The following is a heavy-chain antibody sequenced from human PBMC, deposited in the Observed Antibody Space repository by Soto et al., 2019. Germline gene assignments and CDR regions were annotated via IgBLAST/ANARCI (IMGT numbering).Heavy chain of an antibody. J-gene: IGHJ5*02. CDR1: GFTFSNYF. CDR2: MSGDGKTI. CDR3: ARTYVPGIAGFDP. V-gene: IGHV3-74*01. D-gene: IGHD1-1*01. Sequence: GSLRLSCAASGFTFSNYFMHWVRQVPGEGLVWVSRMSGDGKTISYADSVKGRFTISRDNAKNTLYLQMNSLRVEDTAVYYCARTYVPGIAGFDPWGQGTLVTVSS.